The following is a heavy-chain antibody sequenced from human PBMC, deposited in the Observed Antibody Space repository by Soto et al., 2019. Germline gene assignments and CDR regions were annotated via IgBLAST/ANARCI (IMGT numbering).Heavy chain of an antibody. V-gene: IGHV3-23*01. Sequence: EVQLLESGGGLIQPGGSLRLSCAASGFTFSAYPMGWVRQPPGKGLEWVSHIGSSGDRTFYADSSKRRFTIYRDNSKNTLFLEMNSLRAEDTAVYSCAQEEWRGGSYNYWGLGTLVTVSS. CDR1: GFTFSAYP. CDR3: AQEEWRGGSYNY. CDR2: IGSSGDRT. D-gene: IGHD3-10*01. J-gene: IGHJ4*02.